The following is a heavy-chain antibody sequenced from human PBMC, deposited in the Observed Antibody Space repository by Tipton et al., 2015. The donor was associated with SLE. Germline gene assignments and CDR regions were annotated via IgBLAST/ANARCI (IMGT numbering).Heavy chain of an antibody. V-gene: IGHV4-31*11. Sequence: TLSLTCAVYGGSFSGYYWSWIRQHPGKGLEWIGYIYYSGSTYYNPSLKSRVTISVDTSKNQFSLRLSSVTAADTAVYYCARPDRAWGQGTLVIVSS. CDR3: ARPDRA. D-gene: IGHD3-16*02. CDR1: GGSFSGYY. CDR2: IYYSGST. J-gene: IGHJ4*02.